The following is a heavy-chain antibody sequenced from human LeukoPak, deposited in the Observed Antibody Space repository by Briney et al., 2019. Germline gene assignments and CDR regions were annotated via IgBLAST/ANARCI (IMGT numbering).Heavy chain of an antibody. CDR1: GYSFTSYW. D-gene: IGHD6-6*01. Sequence: GESLKISCKGSGYSFTSYWIGWVRQMPWKGLEWMGIIYPGDSDTRYSPSFQGQVTISADKSISTAYLQWSSLKASDTAMYYCARLMGPASSSKGNIDYWGQGTLVTVSS. V-gene: IGHV5-51*01. J-gene: IGHJ4*02. CDR3: ARLMGPASSSKGNIDY. CDR2: IYPGDSDT.